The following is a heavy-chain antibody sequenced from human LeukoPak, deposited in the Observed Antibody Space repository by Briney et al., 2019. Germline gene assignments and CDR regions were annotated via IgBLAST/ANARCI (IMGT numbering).Heavy chain of an antibody. CDR1: GFTFSSYA. Sequence: PGRSLRLSCAASGFTFSSYAMHWVRQAPGKGLEWAAVISYDGSNKYYADSVKGRFTISRDNSKNTLYLQMNSLRAEDTAVYYCARDRLWDIVATMGSWFDPWGQGTLVTVSS. CDR2: ISYDGSNK. D-gene: IGHD5-12*01. J-gene: IGHJ5*02. CDR3: ARDRLWDIVATMGSWFDP. V-gene: IGHV3-30*04.